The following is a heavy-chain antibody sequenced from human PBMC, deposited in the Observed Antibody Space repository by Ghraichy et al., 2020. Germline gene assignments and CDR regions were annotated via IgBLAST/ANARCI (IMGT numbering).Heavy chain of an antibody. CDR2: IKPDGGEK. CDR1: GFAFTTNS. CDR3: ARDPTGDDSNYRPNWFDP. Sequence: GGSLRLSCAASGFAFTTNSMSWVRQAPGKGLEWVASIKPDGGEKFYVDSVKGRFTISRDNAQNSLYLQMNSLSAEDTAVYYCARDPTGDDSNYRPNWFDPRGQGTLVTVST. J-gene: IGHJ5*02. D-gene: IGHD4-11*01. V-gene: IGHV3-7*01.